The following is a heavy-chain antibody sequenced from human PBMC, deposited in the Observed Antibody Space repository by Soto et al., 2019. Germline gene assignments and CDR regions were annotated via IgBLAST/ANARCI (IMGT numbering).Heavy chain of an antibody. J-gene: IGHJ5*02. Sequence: SETLFLTCAVSGGSISSDDWWTWVRQTPGEGLEWIGEIYHSGTTNYNPSLMSRVTIAVDKAKSQFSLRLDSVTAADTAVYYCARSDCYGVCRGKWLDPWGQGILVTV. CDR3: ARSDCYGVCRGKWLDP. CDR2: IYHSGTT. D-gene: IGHD2-21*02. CDR1: GGSISSDDW. V-gene: IGHV4-4*02.